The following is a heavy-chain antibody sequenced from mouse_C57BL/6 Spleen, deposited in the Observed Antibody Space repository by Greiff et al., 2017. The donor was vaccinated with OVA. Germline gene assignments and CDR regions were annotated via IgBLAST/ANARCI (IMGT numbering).Heavy chain of an antibody. CDR2: IDPEDGET. J-gene: IGHJ2*01. CDR1: GFNIKDYY. D-gene: IGHD2-4*01. V-gene: IGHV14-2*01. Sequence: VHVKQSGAELVKPGASVKLSCTASGFNIKDYYMHWVKQRTEQGLEWIGRIDPEDGETKYAPKFQGKATITADTSSNTAYLQLSSLTSEDTAVYYCARNPIYYDYDRGNFDYWGQGTTLTVSS. CDR3: ARNPIYYDYDRGNFDY.